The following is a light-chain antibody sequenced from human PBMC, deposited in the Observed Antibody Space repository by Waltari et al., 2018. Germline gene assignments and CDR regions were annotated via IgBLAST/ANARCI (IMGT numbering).Light chain of an antibody. CDR2: GTS. V-gene: IGKV1-12*01. CDR3: QQGKSFPIT. J-gene: IGKJ3*01. CDR1: QDIGNR. Sequence: DIQMTQSPSPVSASVGDRVTIPCRASQDIGNRLAWYQQKPGKAPNLLIYGTSSLQTGVPSRFSGSGSGTEFTITISSLQPEDVGTYYCQQGKSFPITFGPGTKVEIK.